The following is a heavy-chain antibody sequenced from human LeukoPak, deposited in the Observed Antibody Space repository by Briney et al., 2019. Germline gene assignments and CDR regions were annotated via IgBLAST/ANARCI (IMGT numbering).Heavy chain of an antibody. CDR3: ARRGDRPCTSLNCPPHNYFFYMDV. J-gene: IGHJ6*03. D-gene: IGHD1-1*01. CDR2: IYSGGST. CDR1: GFSVSSNY. Sequence: GSLRLSCAASGFSVSSNYMTWVRQAPGKGLEWVSVIYSGGSTYYADSVKGRFTISRDNSKNTLYLQMNSLRAEDTAVYYCARRGDRPCTSLNCPPHNYFFYMDVWGNGTTVAVSS. V-gene: IGHV3-66*04.